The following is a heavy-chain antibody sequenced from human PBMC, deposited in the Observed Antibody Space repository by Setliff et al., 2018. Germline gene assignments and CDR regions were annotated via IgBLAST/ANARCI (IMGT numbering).Heavy chain of an antibody. Sequence: GGSLRLSCVASGFSFSTYGMHWIRQAPGKGLEWVAFIHHDGSNTYYVDSVKGRFTISRDNAKRSLYLQMNGLRADDTGVYYCVRDDADNYDAFDNWGQGTLVTVSS. CDR3: VRDDADNYDAFDN. CDR1: GFSFSTYG. V-gene: IGHV3-30*02. CDR2: IHHDGSNT. J-gene: IGHJ3*02. D-gene: IGHD3-22*01.